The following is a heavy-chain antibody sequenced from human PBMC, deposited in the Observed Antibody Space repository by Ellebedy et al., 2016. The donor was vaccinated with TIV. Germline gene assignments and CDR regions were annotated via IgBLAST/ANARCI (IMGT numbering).Heavy chain of an antibody. CDR2: MSYDERNK. D-gene: IGHD4-17*01. J-gene: IGHJ6*02. CDR3: ARPLAYGDYEGHYGIDV. V-gene: IGHV3-30*03. CDR1: GLNISYYG. Sequence: GGSLRLSXGASGLNISYYGMHWVRQAPGKGLEWVAVMSYDERNKYYADSVKGRFTISRDNAKNSLYLQMNSLRAEDTAVYYCARPLAYGDYEGHYGIDVWGQGTTVTVSS.